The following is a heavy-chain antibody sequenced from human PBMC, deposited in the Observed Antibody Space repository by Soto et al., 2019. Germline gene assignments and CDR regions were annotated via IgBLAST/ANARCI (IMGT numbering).Heavy chain of an antibody. CDR1: GYVITSGYY. CDR3: ARYFHTYSGPPI. J-gene: IGHJ4*02. V-gene: IGHV4-38-2*01. Sequence: SETLSLTCVVSGYVITSGYYWGWIRQPPGKGLEWIGTVDHSGSTYYDPSLQGRVTISIDTSKNQFSLKLTSVTAADTALYYCARYFHTYSGPPIWGQGTLVTVS. CDR2: VDHSGST. D-gene: IGHD5-12*01.